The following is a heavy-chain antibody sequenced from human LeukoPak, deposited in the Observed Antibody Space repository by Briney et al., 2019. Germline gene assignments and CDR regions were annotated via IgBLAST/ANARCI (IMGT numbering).Heavy chain of an antibody. V-gene: IGHV4-4*07. J-gene: IGHJ5*02. D-gene: IGHD3-10*01. CDR2: IYTSGST. CDR3: ARESVRGVLNWFDP. Sequence: KPSETLSLTCTVSGGSISSYYWSWIRQPAGKGPEWIGRIYTSGSTNYNPSLKSRVTMSVDTSKNQFSLKLSSVTAADTAVYYCARESVRGVLNWFDPWGQGALVTVSS. CDR1: GGSISSYY.